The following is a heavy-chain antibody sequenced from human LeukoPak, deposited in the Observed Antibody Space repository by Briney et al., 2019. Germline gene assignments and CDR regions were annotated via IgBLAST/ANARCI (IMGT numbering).Heavy chain of an antibody. Sequence: SETLSLTCSGSGGSIRNYYWTWIRQPPGKGLEWIGHVSNSGNTKYNPSLKSRVTISIDTSKKHFSLNLSSVSAADTAVYYCASRAFYDSSGLDFWGQGILVTVSS. CDR3: ASRAFYDSSGLDF. CDR2: VSNSGNT. CDR1: GGSIRNYY. J-gene: IGHJ4*02. V-gene: IGHV4-59*08. D-gene: IGHD3-22*01.